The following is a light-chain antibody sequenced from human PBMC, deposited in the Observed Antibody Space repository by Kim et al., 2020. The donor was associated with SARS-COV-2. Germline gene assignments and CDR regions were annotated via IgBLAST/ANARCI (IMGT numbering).Light chain of an antibody. J-gene: IGKJ1*01. CDR2: AAS. Sequence: ASVGDRVIITSRASQSISSYLNWYQQKPGKAPKLLIYAASSLQSGVPSRCSGSGSGTDFTLTISSLQPEDFATYYCQQSYSTLWTFGQGTKVDIK. CDR1: QSISSY. V-gene: IGKV1-39*01. CDR3: QQSYSTLWT.